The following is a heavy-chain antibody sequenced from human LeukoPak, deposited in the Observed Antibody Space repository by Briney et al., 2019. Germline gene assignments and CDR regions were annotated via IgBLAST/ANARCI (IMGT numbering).Heavy chain of an antibody. CDR3: AKGEGGGHGNWFDP. J-gene: IGHJ5*02. V-gene: IGHV3-23*01. D-gene: IGHD1-26*01. CDR2: ISGSGGST. Sequence: GGSLRLSCAASGFTFSSYAMSWVRQAPGKGLEWASAISGSGGSTYYADSVKGRFTISRDNSKNTLYLQMNSLRAEDTAVYYCAKGEGGGHGNWFDPWGQGTLVTVSS. CDR1: GFTFSSYA.